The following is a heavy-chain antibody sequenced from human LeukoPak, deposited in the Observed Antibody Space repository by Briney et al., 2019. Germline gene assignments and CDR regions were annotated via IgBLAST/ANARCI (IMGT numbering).Heavy chain of an antibody. V-gene: IGHV1-2*02. D-gene: IGHD3-10*01. J-gene: IGHJ5*02. Sequence: EASVKVSCKASGYTFTGYYMHWVRQAPGQGLEWMGWINPNSGGTNYAQKFQGRVTMTRDTSISTAYMELSRLRSDHTAVYYCARTVRGATNWFDPWGQGTLVTVSS. CDR3: ARTVRGATNWFDP. CDR2: INPNSGGT. CDR1: GYTFTGYY.